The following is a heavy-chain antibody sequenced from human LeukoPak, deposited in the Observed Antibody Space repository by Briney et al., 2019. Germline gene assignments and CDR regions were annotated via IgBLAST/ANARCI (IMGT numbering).Heavy chain of an antibody. Sequence: GGSLRLSCAASGFTFSSYAMSWVRQAPGKGLEWVSAISGSGGSTYYADSVKGRFTISRDNSKNTLYLQMNSLRAEDTAVYYCAREPAYYDILTGYPYWGQGTLVTVSS. CDR3: AREPAYYDILTGYPY. V-gene: IGHV3-23*01. CDR2: ISGSGGST. J-gene: IGHJ4*02. CDR1: GFTFSSYA. D-gene: IGHD3-9*01.